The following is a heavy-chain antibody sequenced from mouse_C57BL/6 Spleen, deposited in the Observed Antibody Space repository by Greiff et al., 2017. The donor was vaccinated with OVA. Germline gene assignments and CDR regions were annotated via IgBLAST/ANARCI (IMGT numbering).Heavy chain of an antibody. CDR1: GYTFTDYE. J-gene: IGHJ2*01. V-gene: IGHV1-15*01. Sequence: VQLQQSGAELVRPGASVTLSCKASGYTFTDYEMHWVKQTPVHGLEWIGAIDPETGGTAYNQKFKGKAILTADKSSSTSYMELRSLTSEDSAVYYCTSHSTHFDHWGQRTTLTVSS. CDR2: IDPETGGT. D-gene: IGHD2-5*01. CDR3: TSHSTHFDH.